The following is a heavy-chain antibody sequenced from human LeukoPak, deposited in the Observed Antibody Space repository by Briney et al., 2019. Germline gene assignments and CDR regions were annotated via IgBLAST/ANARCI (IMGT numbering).Heavy chain of an antibody. CDR3: ARQRGGSAEYFQH. CDR1: GGSIRSYY. Sequence: PSETLSLTCTVSGGSIRSYYWSWIRQPPGKGLEWIGYIYYSGSTNYNPSLKSRVSISVDTSKNQFSLKLSSVTAADTAVYYCARQRGGSAEYFQHWGQGTLVTVSS. D-gene: IGHD2-15*01. V-gene: IGHV4-59*08. CDR2: IYYSGST. J-gene: IGHJ1*01.